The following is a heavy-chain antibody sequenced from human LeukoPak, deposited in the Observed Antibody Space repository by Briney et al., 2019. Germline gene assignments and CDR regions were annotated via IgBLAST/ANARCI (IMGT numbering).Heavy chain of an antibody. CDR1: GGSFSGYY. J-gene: IGHJ4*02. CDR2: INHSGST. CDR3: AKTYYDILTGYYKEYYFDY. Sequence: PSETLPLTCAVYGGSFSGYYWSWIRQPPGKGLEWIGEINHSGSTNYNPSLKSRVTISVDTSKNQFSLKLSSVTAADTAVYYCAKTYYDILTGYYKEYYFDYWGQGTLVTVSS. V-gene: IGHV4-34*01. D-gene: IGHD3-9*01.